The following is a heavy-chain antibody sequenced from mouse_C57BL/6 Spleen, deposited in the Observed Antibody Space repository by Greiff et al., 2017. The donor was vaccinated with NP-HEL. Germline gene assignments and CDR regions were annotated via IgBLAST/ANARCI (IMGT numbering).Heavy chain of an antibody. V-gene: IGHV14-4*01. Sequence: VQLKESGAELVRPGASVKLPCTASGFNIKDDYMHWVKQRPEQGLEWIGWIDPENGDTEYASKFQGKATITADTSSNTAYLQLSSLTSEDTAVYYCTVIYYYGSSRGYWGQGTTLTVSS. CDR2: IDPENGDT. CDR3: TVIYYYGSSRGY. D-gene: IGHD1-1*01. J-gene: IGHJ2*01. CDR1: GFNIKDDY.